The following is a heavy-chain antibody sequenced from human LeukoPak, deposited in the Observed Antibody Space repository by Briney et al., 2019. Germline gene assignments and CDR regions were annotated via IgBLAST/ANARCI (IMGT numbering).Heavy chain of an antibody. V-gene: IGHV3-64*01. CDR2: ISSNGGST. CDR1: GFTVSSYA. J-gene: IGHJ4*02. D-gene: IGHD4-17*01. CDR3: ARSLVVGDFFDY. Sequence: GGSLRLSCAASGFTVSSYAMHWVRQAPGKGLEYVSAISSNGGSTYYANSVKGRFTISRDNSKNTLYLQMGSLRAEDMAVYYCARSLVVGDFFDYWGQGTLVTVSS.